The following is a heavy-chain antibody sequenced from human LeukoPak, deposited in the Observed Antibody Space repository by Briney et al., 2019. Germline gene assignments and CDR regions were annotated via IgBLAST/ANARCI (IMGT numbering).Heavy chain of an antibody. CDR3: ARDRETMMEGDWFDL. D-gene: IGHD3-22*01. V-gene: IGHV4-34*01. CDR1: GGSFSGYY. Sequence: PSETLSLICAVYGGSFSGYYWTWIRQPPGKGLEWIGEVNRSGSTNYNPSLKSRVTISVDTSKNQFSLKLSSVTAADTAVYYCARDRETMMEGDWFDLWGQGTLVTVSS. J-gene: IGHJ5*02. CDR2: VNRSGST.